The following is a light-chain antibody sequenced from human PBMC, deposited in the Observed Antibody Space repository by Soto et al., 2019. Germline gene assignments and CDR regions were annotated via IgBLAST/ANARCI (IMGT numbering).Light chain of an antibody. CDR2: DAS. Sequence: DIQLTQSPPYLSASVGERVNITCRASQSIGTWLAWHQQKPGKAPNLLMFDASTLHTGVPSRFSGSRDGTEFTLSISSLQPDDSAIYFCRQYKTYTFGRGTRLEIK. CDR3: RQYKTYT. CDR1: QSIGTW. J-gene: IGKJ5*01. V-gene: IGKV1-5*01.